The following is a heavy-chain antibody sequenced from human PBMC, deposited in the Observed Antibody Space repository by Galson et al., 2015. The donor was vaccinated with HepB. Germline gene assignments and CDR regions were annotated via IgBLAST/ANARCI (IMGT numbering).Heavy chain of an antibody. Sequence: SLRIYCAASGFTFSSYAMSWVRQAPGKGLEWVSAISGSGGSTYYADSVKGRFAISRDNSKNTLYLQMNSLRAEDAAVYYCAKDREVTTAFDYWGQGTLVTVSS. V-gene: IGHV3-23*01. D-gene: IGHD4-17*01. CDR2: ISGSGGST. CDR1: GFTFSSYA. J-gene: IGHJ4*02. CDR3: AKDREVTTAFDY.